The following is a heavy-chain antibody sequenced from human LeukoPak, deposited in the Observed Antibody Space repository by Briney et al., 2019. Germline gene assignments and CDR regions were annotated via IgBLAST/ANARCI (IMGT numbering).Heavy chain of an antibody. D-gene: IGHD5-12*01. J-gene: IGHJ4*02. CDR2: IYYSGST. V-gene: IGHV4-59*01. CDR3: ARDRWLGY. Sequence: SETLSLTCTVSGVSISSYLWSWVRQPPGKGLEWIGYIYYSGSTNYNPSLKSRVTISVDTSKNQFSLKLASVTTADTAVYYCARDRWLGYWGQGTLVTVSS. CDR1: GVSISSYL.